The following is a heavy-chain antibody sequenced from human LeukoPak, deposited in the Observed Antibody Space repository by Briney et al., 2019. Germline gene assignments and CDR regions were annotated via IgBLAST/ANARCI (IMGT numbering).Heavy chain of an antibody. J-gene: IGHJ2*01. V-gene: IGHV4-38-2*02. D-gene: IGHD2-2*02. CDR2: VCHSGSS. CDR3: ARLGPQIVVVPAAIDWDWYFDL. CDR1: GYSISSHYC. Sequence: PSETQSLTCSVSGYSISSHYCWGWIRQPPGKGLEWIGSVCHSGSSFYNPSLKSRLAISIDTSKNEFSLKLSSVTAADTAVYYCARLGPQIVVVPAAIDWDWYFDLWGRGTLVTVSS.